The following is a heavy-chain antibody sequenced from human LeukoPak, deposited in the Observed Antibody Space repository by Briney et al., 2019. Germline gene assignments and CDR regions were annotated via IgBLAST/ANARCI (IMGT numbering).Heavy chain of an antibody. J-gene: IGHJ4*02. D-gene: IGHD5-18*01. Sequence: PSETLSLTCTVSGGSISSYYWSWIRQPPGKGLEWIGYIYYSGSTNYNPSLKGRVTISVDTSENQFSLKLSSVTAADTAVYYCARITGYGYHGFDYWGQGTLVTVSS. CDR2: IYYSGST. CDR3: ARITGYGYHGFDY. V-gene: IGHV4-59*01. CDR1: GGSISSYY.